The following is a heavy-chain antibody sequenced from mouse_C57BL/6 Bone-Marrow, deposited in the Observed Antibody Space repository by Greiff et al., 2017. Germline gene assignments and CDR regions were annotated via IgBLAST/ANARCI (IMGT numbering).Heavy chain of an antibody. CDR2: ISGGGGNT. CDR1: GFTFSSYT. CDR3: ARHGGLRRPWFAY. Sequence: EVMLVESGGGLVKPGGSLKLSCAASGFTFSSYTMSWVRQTPEKRLGWVATISGGGGNTYYPDSVKGRFTISRDNAKNTLYLQMSRLRSEDTALYYWARHGGLRRPWFAYGGQGTLVTVSA. J-gene: IGHJ3*01. V-gene: IGHV5-9*01. D-gene: IGHD2-4*01.